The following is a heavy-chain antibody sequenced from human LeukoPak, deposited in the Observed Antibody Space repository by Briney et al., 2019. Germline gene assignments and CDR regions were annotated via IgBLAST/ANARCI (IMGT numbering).Heavy chain of an antibody. CDR2: IYSGGST. CDR1: GFTFSSYA. V-gene: IGHV3-53*01. CDR3: ARENYVGWFDP. J-gene: IGHJ5*02. D-gene: IGHD1-7*01. Sequence: GSLRLSCAASGFTFSSYAMHWVRQAPGKGLEWVSVIYSGGSTYYADSVKGRFTISRDNSKNTLYLQMNSLRAEDTAVYYCARENYVGWFDPWGQGTLVTVSS.